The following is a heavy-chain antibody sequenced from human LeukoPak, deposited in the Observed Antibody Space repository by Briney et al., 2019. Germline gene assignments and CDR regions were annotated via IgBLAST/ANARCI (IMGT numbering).Heavy chain of an antibody. J-gene: IGHJ4*02. V-gene: IGHV3-23*01. CDR1: GFTFSSYA. CDR3: AKVGASVAWSPNFDY. D-gene: IGHD6-19*01. CDR2: ISGSGGST. Sequence: GGSLRLSCAASGFTFSSYAMSWVRQAPGKGLEWVSAISGSGGSTYYADSVKGRFTISRDNSKSTLYLQMNSLRAEDTAVYYCAKVGASVAWSPNFDYWGQGTLVTVSS.